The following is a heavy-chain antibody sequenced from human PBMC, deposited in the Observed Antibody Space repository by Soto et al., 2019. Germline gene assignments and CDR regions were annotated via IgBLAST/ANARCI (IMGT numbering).Heavy chain of an antibody. D-gene: IGHD3-22*01. J-gene: IGHJ5*02. CDR3: ARDHYDSSGYPNWFDP. V-gene: IGHV1-69*13. Sequence: SVKVSCKASGGTFSSYTIRWVRQAHRQGLEWMGGIIPIFGTANYAQKFQGRVTITADESTSTAYMELSSLRSEDTAVYYCARDHYDSSGYPNWFDPWGQGTLVTVSS. CDR2: IIPIFGTA. CDR1: GGTFSSYT.